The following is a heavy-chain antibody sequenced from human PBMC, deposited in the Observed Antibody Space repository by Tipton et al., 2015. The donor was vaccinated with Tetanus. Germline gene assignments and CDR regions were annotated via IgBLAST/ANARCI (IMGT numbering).Heavy chain of an antibody. CDR2: INQSGIA. D-gene: IGHD1-20*01. Sequence: TLSLTCAVYGGSFSGYYETWICQSPGKGLEWIGEINQSGIANYNPSLKSRVTISEDTSKNQFSLKMSSVTAADTAVYYCARGRVSGMPWLGYWGQGTLVTVSS. CDR3: ARGRVSGMPWLGY. J-gene: IGHJ4*02. CDR1: GGSFSGYY. V-gene: IGHV4-34*01.